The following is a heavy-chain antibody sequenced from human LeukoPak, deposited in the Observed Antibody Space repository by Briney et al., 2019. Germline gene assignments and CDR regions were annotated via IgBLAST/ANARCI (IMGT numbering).Heavy chain of an antibody. V-gene: IGHV3-74*01. CDR1: GFTFSTYW. D-gene: IGHD3-22*01. J-gene: IGHJ1*01. CDR3: ARAPSEIGGYYPEYLRH. Sequence: GGSLRLSCAASGFTFSTYWMHWVRQAPGKGLVWVSRIKSDGGTNYADSVKGRFTISRDNAKKTVSLQMNSLRPEDTGVYYCARAPSEIGGYYPEYLRHWGQGTLVTVSS. CDR2: IKSDGGT.